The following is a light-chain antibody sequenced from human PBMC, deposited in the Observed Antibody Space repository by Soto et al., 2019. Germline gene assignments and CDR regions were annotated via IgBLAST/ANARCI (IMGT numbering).Light chain of an antibody. CDR1: NVDVGGYNY. CDR3: ASYTIKTTYV. CDR2: EVS. Sequence: QSVLTQPASVSGSPGQSITISCTGTNVDVGGYNYVSWYKHHPGKAPKLLIFEVSNRPSGVSNRFSGSKSGNTASLTISGLQSEDEVDYYCASYTIKTTYVFGSGTKVIVL. J-gene: IGLJ1*01. V-gene: IGLV2-14*01.